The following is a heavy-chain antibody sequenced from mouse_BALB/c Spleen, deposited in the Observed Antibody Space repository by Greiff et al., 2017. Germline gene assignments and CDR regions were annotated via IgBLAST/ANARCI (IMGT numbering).Heavy chain of an antibody. J-gene: IGHJ3*01. CDR1: GYSFTGYF. D-gene: IGHD2-1*01. CDR2: INPYNGDT. V-gene: IGHV1-20*02. Sequence: EVQLQQSGPELVKPGASVKISCKASGYSFTGYFMNWVMQSHGKSLEWIGRINPYNGDTFYNQKFKGKATLTVDKSSSTAHMELRSLASEGSAVYYCARSGYGNYGGWFAYWGQGTLVTVSA. CDR3: ARSGYGNYGGWFAY.